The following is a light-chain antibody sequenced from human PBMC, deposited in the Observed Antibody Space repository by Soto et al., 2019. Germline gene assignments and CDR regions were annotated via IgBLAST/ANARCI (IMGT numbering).Light chain of an antibody. CDR2: GAS. CDR3: QQYGSSPL. V-gene: IGKV3-20*01. Sequence: ELVLTQSPGTLSLSPGERATLSCRASQSVSSDYLAWYQQKPGQAPRLLIYGASSRATGIPDRFSGSGSGTDFTLTISRLEPEDFAVYYCQQYGSSPLFGQGTKLEI. J-gene: IGKJ2*01. CDR1: QSVSSDY.